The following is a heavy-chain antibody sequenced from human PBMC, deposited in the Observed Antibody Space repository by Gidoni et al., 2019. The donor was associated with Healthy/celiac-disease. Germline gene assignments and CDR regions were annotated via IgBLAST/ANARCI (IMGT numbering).Heavy chain of an antibody. D-gene: IGHD1-26*01. CDR3: ARNSGSYYYYGMDV. CDR1: GGPISSSSYY. Sequence: QLQLQESGPGLVKPSETLSLTCTVSGGPISSSSYYWGWIRQPPGKGLEWIGSIYYSGSTYYNPSLKSRVTISVDTSKNQFSLKLSSVTAADTAVYYCARNSGSYYYYGMDVWGQGTTVTVSS. V-gene: IGHV4-39*01. CDR2: IYYSGST. J-gene: IGHJ6*02.